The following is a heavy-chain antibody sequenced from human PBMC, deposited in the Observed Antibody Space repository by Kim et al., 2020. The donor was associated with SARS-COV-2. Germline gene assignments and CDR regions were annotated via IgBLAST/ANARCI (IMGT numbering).Heavy chain of an antibody. CDR2: ISYDGSNK. D-gene: IGHD5-18*01. CDR3: AKDSGRYSPNPHYGMDV. Sequence: GGSLRLSCAASGFTFSSYGMHWVRQAPGKGLEWVAVISYDGSNKYYADSVKGRFTISRDNSKNTLYLQMNSLRAEDTAVYYCAKDSGRYSPNPHYGMDVWGQGTTVTVSS. CDR1: GFTFSSYG. V-gene: IGHV3-30*18. J-gene: IGHJ6*02.